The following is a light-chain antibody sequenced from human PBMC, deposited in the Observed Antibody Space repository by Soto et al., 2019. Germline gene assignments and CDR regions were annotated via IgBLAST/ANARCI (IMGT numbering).Light chain of an antibody. CDR3: QSYDSSLSVVF. V-gene: IGLV1-40*01. CDR1: SSNIGAGFD. Sequence: QSVLTQPPSVSGAPGQRVTISCTGSSSNIGAGFDVHWYQQLPETAPKLLIFGNSNRPSGVPERFSGSKSGTSASLAITGLQAEDEADYYCQSYDSSLSVVFFGGGTKLTVL. J-gene: IGLJ2*01. CDR2: GNS.